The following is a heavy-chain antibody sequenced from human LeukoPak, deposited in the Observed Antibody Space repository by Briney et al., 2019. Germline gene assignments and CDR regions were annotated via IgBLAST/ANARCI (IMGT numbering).Heavy chain of an antibody. Sequence: SETLSLTCTVSGASISSYYWSWIRQPPGKGLEWIGYINYSGSTNYNPSLKSRVIISVDTSKTQFSLKLSSVTAADTAVYYCARSGYSSGWYDYYYGMDVWGQGTTVTVSS. CDR2: INYSGST. CDR1: GASISSYY. J-gene: IGHJ6*02. V-gene: IGHV4-59*01. D-gene: IGHD6-19*01. CDR3: ARSGYSSGWYDYYYGMDV.